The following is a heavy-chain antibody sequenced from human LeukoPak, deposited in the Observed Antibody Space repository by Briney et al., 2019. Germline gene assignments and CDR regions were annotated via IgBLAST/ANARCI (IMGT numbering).Heavy chain of an antibody. J-gene: IGHJ1*01. Sequence: GGSLRLSCAASGFTFSSYWMNWARQAPGKGLEWVASINHNGNVNYYVDSVKGRFTISRDNAKNSLYLQMNSLRAEDTAVYYCAGTVYSSGWLEYFQHWGQGTWSPSPQ. D-gene: IGHD6-19*01. CDR3: AGTVYSSGWLEYFQH. V-gene: IGHV3-7*03. CDR1: GFTFSSYW. CDR2: INHNGNVN.